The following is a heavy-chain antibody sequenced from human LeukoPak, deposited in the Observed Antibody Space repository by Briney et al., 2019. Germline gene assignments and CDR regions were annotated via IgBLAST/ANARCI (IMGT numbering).Heavy chain of an antibody. CDR3: AGHLPYSNYCYH. V-gene: IGHV4-39*01. CDR2: IYYSGST. Sequence: PSETLSLTCTVSGGSISSSSYYWGWIRQPPGKGLEWIASIYYSGSTYYNPSLKSRVTVSVDTSKNQFSLKLSSVTAADTAVYYCAGHLPYSNYCYHWGQGTLVTVSS. D-gene: IGHD4-11*01. J-gene: IGHJ4*02. CDR1: GGSISSSSYY.